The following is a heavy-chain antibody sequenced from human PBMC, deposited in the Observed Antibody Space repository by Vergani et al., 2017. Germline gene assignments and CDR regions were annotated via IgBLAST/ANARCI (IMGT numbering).Heavy chain of an antibody. CDR3: ARISGGSAPYLHY. D-gene: IGHD2-15*01. Sequence: EVHLEESGGGLVQPGGSLRLSCAASGFTFGDYYMAWIRLAPGQGLDWVASIKRDGTETFYVDSVKGRFTISRDNTKTTLYLQMNRLRDEDRGVYYCARISGGSAPYLHYWGQGTLVTVAS. J-gene: IGHJ1*01. CDR1: GFTFGDYY. V-gene: IGHV3-7*01. CDR2: IKRDGTET.